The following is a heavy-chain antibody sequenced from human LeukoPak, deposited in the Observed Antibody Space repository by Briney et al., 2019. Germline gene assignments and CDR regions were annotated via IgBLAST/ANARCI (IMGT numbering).Heavy chain of an antibody. CDR2: ISDSGGRT. D-gene: IGHD1-1*01. V-gene: IGHV3-23*01. CDR3: ARCTTGRTFGSLREIKRSREIDY. J-gene: IGHJ4*02. CDR1: GFTFSSYA. Sequence: QPGGPPRLSCAASGFTFSSYAMSWVRQAPGKGLEWVSSISDSGGRTYHADSVKGRFTISRDNAKNSLYLQMNSLRVEDTAVYYCARCTTGRTFGSLREIKRSREIDYWGQGTLVTVSS.